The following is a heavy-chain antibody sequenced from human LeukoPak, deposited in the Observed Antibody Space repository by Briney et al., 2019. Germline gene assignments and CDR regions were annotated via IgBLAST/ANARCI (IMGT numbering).Heavy chain of an antibody. J-gene: IGHJ3*02. CDR1: GFTFSSYA. D-gene: IGHD3-3*01. CDR2: ISSDGSNK. Sequence: GGSLRLSCAASGFTFSSYAMHWVRQAPGKGLEWVTVISSDGSNKYYADSVKGRFTISRDNSKNTLDLQMNSLRAEDTAVYYCARGPSARFFGVAKGAFDIWGQGTMVTVSS. V-gene: IGHV3-30*04. CDR3: ARGPSARFFGVAKGAFDI.